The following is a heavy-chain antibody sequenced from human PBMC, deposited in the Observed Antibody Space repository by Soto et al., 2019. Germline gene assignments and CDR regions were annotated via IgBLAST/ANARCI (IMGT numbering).Heavy chain of an antibody. Sequence: SETLSLTCTVSGGSISSYYWSWLRQPPGKGLEWIVSIYYSGSTNYNPSLKSRVTISVHTSKNQFSLRLSSVTAADTAVYYCARDRTQFDPWGQGTLVTVSS. CDR1: GGSISSYY. V-gene: IGHV4-59*01. CDR3: ARDRTQFDP. J-gene: IGHJ5*02. CDR2: IYYSGST.